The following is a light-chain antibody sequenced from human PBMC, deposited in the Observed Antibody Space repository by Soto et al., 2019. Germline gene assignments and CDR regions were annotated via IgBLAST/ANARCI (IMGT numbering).Light chain of an antibody. CDR2: EVS. V-gene: IGLV2-8*01. CDR1: SSDVANYKY. CDR3: SSLWV. Sequence: QSVLTQPPSASGSPGQSVTISCTGTSSDVANYKYVSWYQQHPGKAPKLLIYEVSKRPSGVPDRFSGSKSGNTASLTVSGLQAEDEADYYCSSLWVFGTGTKVTVL. J-gene: IGLJ1*01.